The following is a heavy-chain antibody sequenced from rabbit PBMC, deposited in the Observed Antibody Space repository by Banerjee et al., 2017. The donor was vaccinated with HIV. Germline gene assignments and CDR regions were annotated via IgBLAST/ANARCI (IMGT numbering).Heavy chain of an antibody. D-gene: IGHD7-1*01. J-gene: IGHJ4*01. CDR2: IYAGSSART. CDR3: ASSFGYAGYADYGHATFNL. Sequence: QEQLEESGGDLVKPGGSLTLTCTASGFTLSSYWIYWVRQAPGKGLEWIACIYAGSSARTYYASWATGRFTTSKTSSTTVTLQMTSLTATDTATYFCASSFGYAGYADYGHATFNLWGQGTLVTVS. V-gene: IGHV1S45*01. CDR1: GFTLSSYW.